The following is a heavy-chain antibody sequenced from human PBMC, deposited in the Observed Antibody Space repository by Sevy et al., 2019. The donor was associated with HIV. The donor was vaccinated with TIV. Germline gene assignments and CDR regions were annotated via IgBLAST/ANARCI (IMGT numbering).Heavy chain of an antibody. CDR1: GGTFSSYA. Sequence: ASVKVSCKASGGTFSSYAISCVRQAPGQGLEWMGGIIPIFGTANYAQKFQGRVTITADESTSTAYMELSSLRSEDTAVYYCAREGFSSYAFDIWGQGTMVTVSS. J-gene: IGHJ3*02. V-gene: IGHV1-69*13. D-gene: IGHD2-15*01. CDR3: AREGFSSYAFDI. CDR2: IIPIFGTA.